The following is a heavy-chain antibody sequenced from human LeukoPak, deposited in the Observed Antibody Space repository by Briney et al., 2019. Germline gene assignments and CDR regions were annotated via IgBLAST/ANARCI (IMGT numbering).Heavy chain of an antibody. CDR2: INPNSGGT. Sequence: ASVKVSCKASGYTFTSYGISWVRPAPGQGLEWMGWINPNSGGTNYAQKFQGWVTMTRDTSISTAYMELSRLRSDDTAVYYCARSSCSSTSCYVYFDYWGQGTLVTVSS. D-gene: IGHD2-2*01. V-gene: IGHV1-2*04. J-gene: IGHJ4*02. CDR3: ARSSCSSTSCYVYFDY. CDR1: GYTFTSYG.